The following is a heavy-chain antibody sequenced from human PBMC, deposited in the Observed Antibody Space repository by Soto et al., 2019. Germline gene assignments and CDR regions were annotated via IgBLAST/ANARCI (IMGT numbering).Heavy chain of an antibody. CDR1: GGTFNTYT. Sequence: QVQLVQSGAEVKKPGASVKVYCEASGGTFNTYTINWVRQAPGRGLEWVGQIVPMYDSVNYAENFQGRVTITAYKSTKTAYMELTSLRSEDTALYFCASWRSYSGSYCFDYWGQGTLVTVSS. D-gene: IGHD1-26*01. CDR2: IVPMYDSV. CDR3: ASWRSYSGSYCFDY. V-gene: IGHV1-69*06. J-gene: IGHJ4*02.